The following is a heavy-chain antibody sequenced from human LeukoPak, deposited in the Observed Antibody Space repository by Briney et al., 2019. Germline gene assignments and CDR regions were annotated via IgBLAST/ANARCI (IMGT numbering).Heavy chain of an antibody. CDR1: GYTFTSYY. D-gene: IGHD3-22*01. J-gene: IGHJ4*02. Sequence: GASVKVSCKASGYTFTSYYMYWVRQAPGQGLEWMGIINPSGGSTSYAQKFQGRVTMTRDMSTSTVYVELSSLRSEDTAVYYCARVGDSGGYYVYFDYWGQGTLVTVSS. CDR2: INPSGGST. CDR3: ARVGDSGGYYVYFDY. V-gene: IGHV1-46*01.